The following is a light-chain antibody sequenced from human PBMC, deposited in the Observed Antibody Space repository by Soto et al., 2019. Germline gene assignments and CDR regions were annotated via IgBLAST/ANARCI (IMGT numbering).Light chain of an antibody. J-gene: IGKJ1*01. CDR1: QSVSSSY. Sequence: EIFLTQSPFTLSLSPVARATLSCRASQSVSSSYLAWYQQKPGQAPRLLIYDASSRATGIPDRFSGSGSGTDFTLTISRLEPEDFAVYYCQQYGSSWTFGQGTKVDIK. CDR3: QQYGSSWT. CDR2: DAS. V-gene: IGKV3-20*01.